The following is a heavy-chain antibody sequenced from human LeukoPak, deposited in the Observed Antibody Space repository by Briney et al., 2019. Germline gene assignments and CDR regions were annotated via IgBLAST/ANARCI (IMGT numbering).Heavy chain of an antibody. V-gene: IGHV1-2*06. D-gene: IGHD6-19*01. CDR2: INPNSGGT. Sequence: ASVKVSCTASGYTFTGYYMHWVRQAPGQGLEWMGRINPNSGGTNYAQKFQGRVTMTRDTSISTAYMELSRLRSDDTAVYYCARGAVAGTTGFDYWGQGTLVTVSS. CDR3: ARGAVAGTTGFDY. CDR1: GYTFTGYY. J-gene: IGHJ4*02.